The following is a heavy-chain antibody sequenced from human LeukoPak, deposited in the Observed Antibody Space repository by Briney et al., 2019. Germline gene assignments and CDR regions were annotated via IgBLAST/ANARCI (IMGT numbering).Heavy chain of an antibody. Sequence: SETLFLTCTVSGGSISSYYWSWIRQPPGKGLEWIGYIYYSGSTNYNPSLKSRVTISVDTSKNQFSLKLSSVTAADTAVYYCARDTGGGDSSLDYWGQGTLVTVSS. D-gene: IGHD3-22*01. CDR2: IYYSGST. CDR3: ARDTGGGDSSLDY. V-gene: IGHV4-59*01. J-gene: IGHJ4*02. CDR1: GGSISSYY.